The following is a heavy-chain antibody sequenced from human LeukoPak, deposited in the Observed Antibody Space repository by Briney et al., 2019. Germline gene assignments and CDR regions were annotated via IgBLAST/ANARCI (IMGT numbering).Heavy chain of an antibody. J-gene: IGHJ6*02. CDR2: INPNSGGT. V-gene: IGHV1-2*02. Sequence: GASVKVSCKASGYTFTGYYMHWVRQAPGQGLEWMGWINPNSGGTNYAQKFQGRVTMTRDTSISTAYMELSRLRSEDTAVYYCARGEMATIDNYYYYGMDVWGQGTTVTVSS. D-gene: IGHD5-24*01. CDR1: GYTFTGYY. CDR3: ARGEMATIDNYYYYGMDV.